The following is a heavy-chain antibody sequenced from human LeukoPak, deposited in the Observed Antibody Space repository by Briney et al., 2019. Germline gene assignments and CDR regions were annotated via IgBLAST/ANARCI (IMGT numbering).Heavy chain of an antibody. CDR3: ARVKFNVVPAAIRRYYYYMDV. CDR1: GYTFTSYG. J-gene: IGHJ6*03. CDR2: ISAYNGNT. V-gene: IGHV1-18*01. Sequence: GASVKVSCKASGYTFTSYGISWVRQAPGQGLEWMGWISAYNGNTNYAQKLQGRVTMTTDTSTSTAYMELRSLRSDDTAVYYCARVKFNVVPAAIRRYYYYMDVWGKGTTVTISS. D-gene: IGHD2-2*01.